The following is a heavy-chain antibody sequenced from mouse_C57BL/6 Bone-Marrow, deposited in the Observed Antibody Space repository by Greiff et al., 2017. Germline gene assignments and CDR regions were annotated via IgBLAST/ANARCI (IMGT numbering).Heavy chain of an antibody. V-gene: IGHV1-50*01. CDR2: IDPSVSYT. Sequence: QVQLQQPGAELVKPGASVKLSCKASGYTFTSYWMQWVNQRPGQGLEWIGEIDPSVSYTNYNQKFKGKATLTVDSSSSTAYMQLSSLTSEDSAVYYCASWVYAMNYWGQETSVTVSS. CDR1: GYTFTSYW. CDR3: ASWVYAMNY. J-gene: IGHJ4*01. D-gene: IGHD4-1*01.